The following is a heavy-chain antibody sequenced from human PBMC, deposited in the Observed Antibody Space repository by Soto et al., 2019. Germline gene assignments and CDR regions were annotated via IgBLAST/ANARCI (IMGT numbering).Heavy chain of an antibody. CDR2: ISIDGSNK. J-gene: IGHJ4*02. Sequence: GGSLRLSCAASGFPFRSYAIHLVRQSPGKGLEWVAVISIDGSNKYYVDSVKGRFTISRDNSKDTVYLQMNSLRDEDSAMFYFARSRSGADDDSFDFSGKG. CDR1: GFPFRSYA. D-gene: IGHD3-10*01. CDR3: ARSRSGADDDSFDF. V-gene: IGHV3-30*04.